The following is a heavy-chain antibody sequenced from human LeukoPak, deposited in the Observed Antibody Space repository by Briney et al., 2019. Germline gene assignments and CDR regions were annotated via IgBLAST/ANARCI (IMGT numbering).Heavy chain of an antibody. V-gene: IGHV4-39*01. Sequence: ASETLSLTCIVSGGSFSSSNYNWDWVRQPPWERLEWIGSIYYSGSTFYNPSLKSRVTISVHTSKSQLSLKLSSVTAADTAVYYCARVLRGSSGWTPFDFWGQGTLVSVSS. D-gene: IGHD6-19*01. CDR1: GGSFSSSNYN. CDR3: ARVLRGSSGWTPFDF. J-gene: IGHJ4*02. CDR2: IYYSGST.